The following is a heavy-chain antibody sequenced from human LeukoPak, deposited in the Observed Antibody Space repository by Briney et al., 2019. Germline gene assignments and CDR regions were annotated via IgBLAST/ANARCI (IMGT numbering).Heavy chain of an antibody. CDR1: GCTFSSHA. D-gene: IGHD4-23*01. CDR2: ISYDGSNK. CDR3: ARDWGYGGSLFDY. J-gene: IGHJ4*02. Sequence: GRSLTLTCAASGCTFSSHAMHWVRQPPGKGLEWVAVISYDGSNKHYADSVKRRFTISKDNSKNTLYLQMNNLRAEDTAVYYCARDWGYGGSLFDYWGQGALVTVSS. V-gene: IGHV3-30*04.